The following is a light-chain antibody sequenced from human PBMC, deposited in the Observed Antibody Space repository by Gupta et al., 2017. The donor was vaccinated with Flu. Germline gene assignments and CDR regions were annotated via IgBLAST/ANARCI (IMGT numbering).Light chain of an antibody. CDR1: MGIRTW. CDR2: RRS. V-gene: IGKV1-5*03. CDR3: QHYNSSSSY. J-gene: IGKJ2*01. Sequence: AYRGDRLTDTCRASMGIRTWLVWSQEKPGNSPELVVSRRSYLEGGVPRRFNGGGSTTEFTLSISSPQTDDFAPYYCQHYNSSSSYLGQRTQMEIK.